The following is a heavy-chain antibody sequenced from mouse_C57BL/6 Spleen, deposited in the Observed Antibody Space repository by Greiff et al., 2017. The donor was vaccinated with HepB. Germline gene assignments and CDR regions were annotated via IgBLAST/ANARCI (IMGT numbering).Heavy chain of an antibody. J-gene: IGHJ3*01. D-gene: IGHD4-1*01. Sequence: QVQLQQPGAELVKPGASVKLSCKASGYTFTSYWMHWVKQRPGRGLEWIGRIDTNSGGTKFNEKFKSKATLTVDKPSSTAYMQLSSLTSEDSAVYYCVREVTGTWFAYWGQGTLVTASA. CDR2: IDTNSGGT. CDR3: VREVTGTWFAY. CDR1: GYTFTSYW. V-gene: IGHV1-72*01.